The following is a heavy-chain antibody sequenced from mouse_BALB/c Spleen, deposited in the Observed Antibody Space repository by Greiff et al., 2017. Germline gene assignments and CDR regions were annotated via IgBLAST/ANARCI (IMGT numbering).Heavy chain of an antibody. CDR2: ISSGGST. J-gene: IGHJ2*01. V-gene: IGHV5-6-5*01. Sequence: EVKLMESGGGLVKPGGSLKLSCAASGFTFSSYAMSWVRQTPEKRLEWVASISSGGSTYYPDSVKGRFTISRANARNILYLQMSSLRSEDTAMYYCARRDDYVDYWGQGTTLTVSS. CDR3: ARRDDYVDY. D-gene: IGHD2-3*01. CDR1: GFTFSSYA.